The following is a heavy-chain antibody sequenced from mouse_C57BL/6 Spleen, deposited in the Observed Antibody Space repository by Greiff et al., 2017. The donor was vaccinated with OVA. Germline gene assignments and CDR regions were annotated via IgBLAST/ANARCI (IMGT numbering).Heavy chain of an antibody. V-gene: IGHV5-12*01. Sequence: EVMLVESGGGLVQPGGSLKLSCAASGFTFSDYYMYWVRQTPEKRLEWVAYISNGGGSTYYPDTVKGRFTISRDNAKNTLYLQMSRLKSEDTAMYYCARHEDGYSFAYWGQGTLVTVSA. CDR2: ISNGGGST. CDR3: ARHEDGYSFAY. J-gene: IGHJ3*01. CDR1: GFTFSDYY. D-gene: IGHD2-3*01.